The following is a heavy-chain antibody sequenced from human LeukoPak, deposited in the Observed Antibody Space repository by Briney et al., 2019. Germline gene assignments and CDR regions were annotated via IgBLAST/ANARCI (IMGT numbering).Heavy chain of an antibody. CDR1: GFTFSSYW. CDR2: IKQDGGEK. CDR3: ASVNRYGTILYYFDY. Sequence: GGSLRLSCTASGFTFSSYWMSWVRQAPGKGLEGVANIKQDGGEKYYVDSVKGRFTISRDNAKNSLYLQMNSLRAEDTAMYYCASVNRYGTILYYFDYWGQGTLVTVSS. D-gene: IGHD6-13*01. V-gene: IGHV3-7*01. J-gene: IGHJ4*02.